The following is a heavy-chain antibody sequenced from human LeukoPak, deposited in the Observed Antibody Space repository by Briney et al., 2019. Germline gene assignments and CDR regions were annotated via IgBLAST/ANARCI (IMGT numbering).Heavy chain of an antibody. V-gene: IGHV3-23*01. Sequence: GGSLRLSCAATGFTFSDYWMTWVRQAPGKGLEWVSAISGSGGSTYYADSVKGRFTISRDNSKNTLYQQMNSLRAEDTAVYYCAKGNTMVRGVIDYWGQGTLVTVSS. D-gene: IGHD3-10*01. CDR3: AKGNTMVRGVIDY. CDR2: ISGSGGST. J-gene: IGHJ4*02. CDR1: GFTFSDYW.